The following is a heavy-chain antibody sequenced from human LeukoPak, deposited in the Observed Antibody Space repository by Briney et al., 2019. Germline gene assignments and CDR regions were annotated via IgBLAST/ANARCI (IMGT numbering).Heavy chain of an antibody. V-gene: IGHV4-4*02. Sequence: SETLSLTCAVSGGSISSSNWWSWVRQPPGKGLEWIGEIYHSGSTNYNPSLKSRVTMSVDKSKNQFSLKLSSVTAADTAVYYCARGGVRSRFDPWGQGTLVTVSS. J-gene: IGHJ5*02. CDR2: IYHSGST. CDR1: GGSISSSNW. D-gene: IGHD3-10*01. CDR3: ARGGVRSRFDP.